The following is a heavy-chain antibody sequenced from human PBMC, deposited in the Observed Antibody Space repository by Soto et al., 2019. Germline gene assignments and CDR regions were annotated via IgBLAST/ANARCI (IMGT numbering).Heavy chain of an antibody. CDR1: GGTFSSYA. CDR2: IIPIFGTA. Sequence: QVQLVQSGAEVKKPGSSVKVSCKASGGTFSSYAISWVRQAPGQGLEWMGGIIPIFGTAKYAQKFQGRVKITADKSSNTAYMELSSLRSEDTDVYYCARDLQYCSRGSCYYSGMDLWGQGTTVTVSS. D-gene: IGHD2-15*01. CDR3: ARDLQYCSRGSCYYSGMDL. J-gene: IGHJ6*02. V-gene: IGHV1-69*06.